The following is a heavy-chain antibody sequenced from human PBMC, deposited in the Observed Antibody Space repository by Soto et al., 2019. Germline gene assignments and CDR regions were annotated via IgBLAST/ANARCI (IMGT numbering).Heavy chain of an antibody. Sequence: ASVKVSCKASGGTFSSYAISWVRQAPGQGLEWMGGIIPIFGTANYAQKFQGSVTITADESTSTAYMELSSLRSEDTAVYYCARSRTFAFDIWGQGTMVTVSS. CDR2: IIPIFGTA. V-gene: IGHV1-69*13. CDR1: GGTFSSYA. CDR3: ARSRTFAFDI. D-gene: IGHD3-16*01. J-gene: IGHJ3*02.